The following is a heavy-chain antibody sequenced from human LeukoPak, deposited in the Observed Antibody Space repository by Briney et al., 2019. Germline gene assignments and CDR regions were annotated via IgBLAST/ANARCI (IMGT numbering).Heavy chain of an antibody. CDR2: IYHSGST. J-gene: IGHJ6*02. CDR3: ARDHRSPVMAEPGGMDV. D-gene: IGHD3-16*01. Sequence: SETLSLTCAVYGGPFTDHFWSWVRQPPGKGLEWIGEIYHSGSTNYNPSLKSRVTISVDKSKNQFSLKLSSVTAADTAVYYCARDHRSPVMAEPGGMDVWGQGTTVTVSS. CDR1: GGPFTDHF. V-gene: IGHV4-34*01.